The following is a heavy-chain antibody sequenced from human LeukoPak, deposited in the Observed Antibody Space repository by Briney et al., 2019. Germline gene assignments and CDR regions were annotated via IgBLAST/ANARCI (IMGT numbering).Heavy chain of an antibody. Sequence: GGSLRLSCAASGFTFSSYGMHWVRQAPGTGLEWVAFIRYDGNNKYYADSVKGRFTISRDNSKNKLYLQMNSLRAEDTAVYYCAKVNSVGATGGFDYWGQGPLVTVS. CDR3: AKVNSVGATGGFDY. J-gene: IGHJ4*02. CDR2: IRYDGNNK. CDR1: GFTFSSYG. V-gene: IGHV3-30*02. D-gene: IGHD1-26*01.